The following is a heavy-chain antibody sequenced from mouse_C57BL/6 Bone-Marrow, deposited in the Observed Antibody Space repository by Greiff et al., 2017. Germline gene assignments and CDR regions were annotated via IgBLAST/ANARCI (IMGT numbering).Heavy chain of an antibody. D-gene: IGHD2-2*01. CDR2: IHPNSGST. V-gene: IGHV1-64*01. CDR3: ARYGYYWYFDV. J-gene: IGHJ1*03. Sequence: QVQLKQPGAELVKPGASVKLSCKASGYTFTSYWMHWVKQRPGQGLEWIGMIHPNSGSTNYNENFKSKATLTVDKSSSTAYMQLSSLTSEDSAVYYCARYGYYWYFDVWGTGTTVTVSS. CDR1: GYTFTSYW.